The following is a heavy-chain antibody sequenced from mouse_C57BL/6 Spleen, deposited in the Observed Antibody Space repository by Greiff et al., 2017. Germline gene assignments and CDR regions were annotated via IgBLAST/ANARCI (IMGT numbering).Heavy chain of an antibody. CDR1: GFTFSSYA. V-gene: IGHV5-9-1*02. D-gene: IGHD2-12*01. CDR2: ISSGGDYI. J-gene: IGHJ1*03. Sequence: VKLVESGEGLVKPGGSLKLSCAASGFTFSSYAMSWVRQTPEKRLEWVAYISSGGDYIYYADTVKGRFTISRDNARNTLYLQMSSLKSEDTAMYYCTRGGLLSWYFDVWGTGTTVTVAS. CDR3: TRGGLLSWYFDV.